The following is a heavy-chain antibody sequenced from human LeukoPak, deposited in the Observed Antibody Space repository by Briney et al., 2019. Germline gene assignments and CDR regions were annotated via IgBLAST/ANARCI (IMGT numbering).Heavy chain of an antibody. CDR1: GFTFTSSA. D-gene: IGHD2-21*02. Sequence: GASVKVSCKASGFTFTSSAMQWVRQARGQRLEWIGWIVVGSGNTNYAQKFQERVTITRDMSTSTAYMELSSLRPEDTAVYYCAADHDPAYCGGDCLTNWGQGTLVTVSS. V-gene: IGHV1-58*02. CDR2: IVVGSGNT. CDR3: AADHDPAYCGGDCLTN. J-gene: IGHJ4*02.